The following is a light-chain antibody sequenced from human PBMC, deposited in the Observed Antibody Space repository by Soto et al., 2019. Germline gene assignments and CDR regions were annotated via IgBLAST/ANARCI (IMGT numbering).Light chain of an antibody. CDR2: SDN. V-gene: IGLV1-44*01. CDR3: AAWDVSLVV. J-gene: IGLJ2*01. CDR1: SSNIGTNT. Sequence: QAVVTQPPSASGTPRQRVTIACSGSSSNIGTNTVIWYQQLPGAAPRLLIYSDNQRPSGVPDRFSGSKSGTSASLAISGLQSEDEADYYCAAWDVSLVVFGGGTQLTVL.